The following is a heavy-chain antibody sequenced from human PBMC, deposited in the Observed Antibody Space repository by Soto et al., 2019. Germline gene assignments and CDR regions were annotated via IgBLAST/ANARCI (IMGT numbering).Heavy chain of an antibody. CDR1: GFIFHNYG. D-gene: IGHD3-10*01. CDR2: MFYDGVSA. J-gene: IGHJ1*01. CDR3: VRDRGYFGEAFQH. V-gene: IGHV3-33*01. Sequence: QVQLVESGGGVVQPGRSLRLSCAVSGFIFHNYGFHWVRQAPGKGLEWVAVMFYDGVSAFYTDSVRGRFTVSRDTTNRTLILQMTNLTAEDTAVYYCVRDRGYFGEAFQHWGQGTLVTVSS.